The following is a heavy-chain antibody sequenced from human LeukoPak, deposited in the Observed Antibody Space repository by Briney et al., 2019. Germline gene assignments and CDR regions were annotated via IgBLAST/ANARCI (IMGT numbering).Heavy chain of an antibody. D-gene: IGHD6-13*01. V-gene: IGHV3-74*01. CDR1: GFTFSSYW. CDR3: ARGAEAGTMWGGFDY. CDR2: INSDGSST. Sequence: GSLRLSCAASGFTFSSYWMHWVRQAPGKGLVWVSRINSDGSSTSYADSVKGRFTISRDHAKNTQYLQMNSLRAEDRAVYYCARGAEAGTMWGGFDYWGQGTLVTVSS. J-gene: IGHJ4*02.